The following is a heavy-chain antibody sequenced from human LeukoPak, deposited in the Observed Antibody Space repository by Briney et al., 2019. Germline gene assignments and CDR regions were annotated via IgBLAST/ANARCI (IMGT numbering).Heavy chain of an antibody. CDR1: GFTFSSYG. CDR2: IWYDGSNK. Sequence: GGSLRLSCAASGFTFSSYGMHWVRQAPGKGLEWVAVIWYDGSNKYYADSVKGRFTISRDDSKNMVYLQMNSLRVEDTAVYYCARDWVTYWGQGTLVTVSS. V-gene: IGHV3-33*01. CDR3: ARDWVTY. D-gene: IGHD2-21*02. J-gene: IGHJ4*02.